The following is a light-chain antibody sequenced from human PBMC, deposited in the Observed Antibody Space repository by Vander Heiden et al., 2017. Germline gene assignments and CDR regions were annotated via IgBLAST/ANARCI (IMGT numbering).Light chain of an antibody. CDR1: QSISSY. CDR3: HQSDSTPRT. CDR2: AAS. V-gene: IGKV1-39*01. Sequence: DIQMTQCPSSLSASVGDRVTITCRASQSISSYLNWYQQKPGKAPKLLIYAASSLQSGVPSRFSGSGSGTDFTLTISRLQPEDFATYYCHQSDSTPRTFGQGTKLEIK. J-gene: IGKJ2*02.